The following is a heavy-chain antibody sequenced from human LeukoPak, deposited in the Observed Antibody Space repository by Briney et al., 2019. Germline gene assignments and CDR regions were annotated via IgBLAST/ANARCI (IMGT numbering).Heavy chain of an antibody. CDR1: GFTFSSYA. J-gene: IGHJ4*02. CDR3: AKASRIIGTIDY. D-gene: IGHD1/OR15-1a*01. CDR2: ISGGGGST. Sequence: GGSLRLSCAAFGFTFSSYAMSWVRQAPGKGLEWVSAISGGGGSTNYADSVRGRFTVSRDNSKNTPYLLLNSLRAEETAVYYCAKASRIIGTIDYWGQGTLVTVSS. V-gene: IGHV3-23*01.